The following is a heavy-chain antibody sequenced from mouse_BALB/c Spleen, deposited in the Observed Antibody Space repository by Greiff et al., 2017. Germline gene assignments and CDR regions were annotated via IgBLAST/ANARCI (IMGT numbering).Heavy chain of an antibody. V-gene: IGHV1S126*01. D-gene: IGHD1-1*01. CDR3: ARSDIYYYGTSFAY. Sequence: VQLQQSGPQLVRPGASVKISCKASGYSFTSYWVHWVKQRPGQGLEWIGMIDPSDSETRLNQKFKDKATLTVDKSSSTAYMQLSSPTSEDSAVYYCARSDIYYYGTSFAYWGQGTLVTVSA. CDR1: GYSFTSYW. CDR2: IDPSDSET. J-gene: IGHJ3*01.